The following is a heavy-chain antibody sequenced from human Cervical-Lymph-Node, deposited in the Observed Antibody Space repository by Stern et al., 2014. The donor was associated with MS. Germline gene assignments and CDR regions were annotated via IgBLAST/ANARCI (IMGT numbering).Heavy chain of an antibody. CDR2: INGDGSST. CDR1: GFTFSSYW. J-gene: IGHJ5*02. Sequence: EDQLVESGGGLVQPGGSLRLSCTVSGFTFSSYWMHWVRQAPGKGLVWVSRINGDGSSTNYADSVKGRFTISRDNAKNTLYLQMSSLRAEDTAVYYCARGIVSSGGGWFDPWGQGTLVTVSS. CDR3: ARGIVSSGGGWFDP. V-gene: IGHV3-74*01. D-gene: IGHD2-8*02.